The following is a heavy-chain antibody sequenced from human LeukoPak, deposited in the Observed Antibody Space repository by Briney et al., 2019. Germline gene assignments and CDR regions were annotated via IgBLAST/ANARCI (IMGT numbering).Heavy chain of an antibody. D-gene: IGHD3-10*01. CDR2: ISAYIGNT. CDR1: GYTFTSYG. V-gene: IGHV1-18*01. Sequence: ASVKVSCKASGYTFTSYGISWVRQAPGQGLEWMGWISAYIGNTNYAQKLQGRVTMTTDTSTSTAYMELRSLRSDDTAVYYYALWFGDNWFDPWGQGTLVTVSS. J-gene: IGHJ5*02. CDR3: ALWFGDNWFDP.